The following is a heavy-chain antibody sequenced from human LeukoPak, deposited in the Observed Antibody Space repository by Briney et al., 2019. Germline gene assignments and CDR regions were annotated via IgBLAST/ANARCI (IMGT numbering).Heavy chain of an antibody. Sequence: GGSLRLSCAASGFTFSNYWMHWVRQAPGKGLVWVSLINSDGSSTIYADSVKGRFTISRDNAKNTLYLQMNSLRAEDAAVYYCARGLTIFGVVNAAFDIWGQGTMVTVSS. J-gene: IGHJ3*02. CDR2: INSDGSST. V-gene: IGHV3-74*01. CDR1: GFTFSNYW. D-gene: IGHD3-3*01. CDR3: ARGLTIFGVVNAAFDI.